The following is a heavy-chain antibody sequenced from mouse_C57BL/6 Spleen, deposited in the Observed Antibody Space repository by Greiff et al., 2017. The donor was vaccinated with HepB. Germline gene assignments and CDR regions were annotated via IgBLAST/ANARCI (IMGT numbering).Heavy chain of an antibody. J-gene: IGHJ4*01. CDR1: GFTFSSYT. D-gene: IGHD1-1*01. Sequence: EVKVVESGGGLVKPGGSLKLSCAASGFTFSSYTMSWVRQTPEKRLEWVATISGGGGNTYYPDSVKGRFTISRDNAKNTLYLQMSSLRSEDTALYYCARHATVVAPMDYWGQGTSVTVSS. CDR3: ARHATVVAPMDY. V-gene: IGHV5-9*01. CDR2: ISGGGGNT.